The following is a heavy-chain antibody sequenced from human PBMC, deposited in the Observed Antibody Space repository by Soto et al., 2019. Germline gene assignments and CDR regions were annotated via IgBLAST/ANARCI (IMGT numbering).Heavy chain of an antibody. J-gene: IGHJ4*02. D-gene: IGHD2-21*01. V-gene: IGHV4-39*01. CDR1: GGSIDKSNYF. CDR3: ARLGWGDGDSDY. Sequence: HLQLQESGPGLVKPSETLSLTCSVSGGSIDKSNYFWGWIRQPPGKGLEWLGSILYSGTTSYNSSRKSRVTISVDTSRNQVSLTLTSVTAADTAVYYCARLGWGDGDSDYWGQGTLVTVSS. CDR2: ILYSGTT.